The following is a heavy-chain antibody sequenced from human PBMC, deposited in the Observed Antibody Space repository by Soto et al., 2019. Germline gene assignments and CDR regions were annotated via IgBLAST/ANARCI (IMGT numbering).Heavy chain of an antibody. D-gene: IGHD5-18*01. CDR3: AAGIQLWSPFDY. V-gene: IGHV1-69*06. Sequence: SVKVSCKASGGTFSSYIIIWVRQAPGQGLGWLGGIVPIFGTPNYAQKFQGRVTITADKSTSTAYMELISLTSEDTAFYYCAAGIQLWSPFDYWGQGTLVTVSS. CDR1: GGTFSSYI. CDR2: IVPIFGTP. J-gene: IGHJ4*02.